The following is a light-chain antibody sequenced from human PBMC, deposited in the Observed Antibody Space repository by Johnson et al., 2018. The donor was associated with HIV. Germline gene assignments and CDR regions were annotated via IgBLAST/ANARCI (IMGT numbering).Light chain of an antibody. V-gene: IGLV1-51*01. CDR1: SSNIGKNY. J-gene: IGLJ1*01. CDR3: ATWDSSLSAYV. Sequence: SVLTQPPSVSAAPRQKVTISCSGSSSNIGKNYVSWYRHLPGTAPKLLIYDNDKRPSGIPDRFSASKSGSSATLGITGLQTGDGADYYCATWDSSLSAYVFGPGTKVTIL. CDR2: DND.